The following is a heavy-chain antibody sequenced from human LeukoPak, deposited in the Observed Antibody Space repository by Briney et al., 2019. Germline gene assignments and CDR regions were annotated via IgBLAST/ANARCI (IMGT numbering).Heavy chain of an antibody. V-gene: IGHV1-69*04. CDR2: IIPILGIA. D-gene: IGHD2-2*01. CDR3: ARMDVVVPATDP. CDR1: GGTFSSYA. J-gene: IGHJ5*02. Sequence: ASVKVSCKASGGTFSSYAISWVRQAPGQGLEWMGRIIPILGIANYAQKFQGRVTITADKSTSTAYMELSSLRSEDTAVYYCARMDVVVPATDPWGQGTLVTVSS.